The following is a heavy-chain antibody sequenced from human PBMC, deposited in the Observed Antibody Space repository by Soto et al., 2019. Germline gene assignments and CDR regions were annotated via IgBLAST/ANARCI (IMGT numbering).Heavy chain of an antibody. CDR1: ACSYTGYF. Sequence: SFKPSCRTSACSYTGYFSQLAGPAKRQELEWMGLINPSGGSTNYAQKFQGRVTVTRDTSTSTVYMELSGLGSDDTAVYFCARAHQYHDAVGYPGYCQYWGKGTLVTVSS. CDR2: INPSGGST. D-gene: IGHD2-2*01. CDR3: ARAHQYHDAVGYPGYCQY. J-gene: IGHJ1*01. V-gene: IGHV1-46*01.